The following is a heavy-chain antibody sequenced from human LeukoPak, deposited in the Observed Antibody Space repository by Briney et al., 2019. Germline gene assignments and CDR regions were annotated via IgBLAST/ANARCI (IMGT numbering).Heavy chain of an antibody. CDR1: GFTVSSNY. Sequence: GGSLRLSCAASGFTVSSNYMSWVRQAPGKGLEWVSVIYSGGSTYYADSVKGRFTISRDNAKNSLYLQMNSLRAEDTALYYCAREANYDILTGYSSGVSSGFDYWGQGTLVTVSS. J-gene: IGHJ4*02. CDR2: IYSGGST. V-gene: IGHV3-53*01. CDR3: AREANYDILTGYSSGVSSGFDY. D-gene: IGHD3-9*01.